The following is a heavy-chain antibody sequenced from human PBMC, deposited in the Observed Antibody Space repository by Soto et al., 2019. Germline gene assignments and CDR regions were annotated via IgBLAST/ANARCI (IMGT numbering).Heavy chain of an antibody. J-gene: IGHJ4*02. CDR2: ISDGGGTT. CDR1: GFRFTSYA. D-gene: IGHD3-9*01. V-gene: IGHV3-23*01. Sequence: EVQLLESGGGLAQPGGSLRLSCAASGFRFTSYAMNWVRQAPGKGLEWVSAISDGGGTTYYADSVKGRFTISRDNSKNTLYLQMNSLRAKDTAVYYCAKDILGSASAFDYWGQGTLVIVSS. CDR3: AKDILGSASAFDY.